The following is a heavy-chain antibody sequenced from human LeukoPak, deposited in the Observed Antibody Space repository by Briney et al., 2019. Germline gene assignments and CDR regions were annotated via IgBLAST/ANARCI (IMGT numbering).Heavy chain of an antibody. Sequence: PGGSLRLSCAASGFTFSSYWMSWVRQAPGKGLEWVANIKQDGSEKYYVDSVKGRFTISRDNAKNSLYLQMNSLRAEDTAVYYCARDTIYYYDSSGPSDYWGQGTLVTVSS. CDR1: GFTFSSYW. CDR3: ARDTIYYYDSSGPSDY. CDR2: IKQDGSEK. D-gene: IGHD3-22*01. V-gene: IGHV3-7*01. J-gene: IGHJ4*02.